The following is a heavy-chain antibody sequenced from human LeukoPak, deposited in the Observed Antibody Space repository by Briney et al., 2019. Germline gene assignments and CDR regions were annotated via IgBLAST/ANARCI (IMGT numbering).Heavy chain of an antibody. Sequence: GGSLRLSCAASGFTFSSYSMNWVRQAPGKGLEWVGRIKSKTDGGTTDYAAPVKGRFTISRDDSKNTLYLQMNSLKTEDTAVYYCTTEYYYGSGSRDYWGQGTLVTVSS. CDR1: GFTFSSYS. J-gene: IGHJ4*02. CDR3: TTEYYYGSGSRDY. D-gene: IGHD3-10*01. V-gene: IGHV3-15*01. CDR2: IKSKTDGGTT.